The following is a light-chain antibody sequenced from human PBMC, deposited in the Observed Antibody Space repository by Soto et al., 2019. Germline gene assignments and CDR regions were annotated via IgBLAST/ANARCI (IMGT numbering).Light chain of an antibody. CDR2: AAS. CDR3: LQYNDYPYT. J-gene: IGKJ2*01. Sequence: DIQMTQSPSSLPAAVEDRVTITCRASQSIRSDLGWYQQKPGKAPKRLIYAASSLQTGVPSRFSGSGSGTEFTLTITSLQPEDFATYYCLQYNDYPYTFGQGTKLEIK. V-gene: IGKV1-17*01. CDR1: QSIRSD.